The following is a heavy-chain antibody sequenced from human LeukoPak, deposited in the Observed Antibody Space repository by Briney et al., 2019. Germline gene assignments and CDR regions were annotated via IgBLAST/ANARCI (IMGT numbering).Heavy chain of an antibody. CDR1: GYSFSSNG. CDR3: ARRDSGDYEDS. CDR2: IYPCDSDT. Sequence: GESLKISCKVSGYSFSSNGIGGVRHMPGKGLEGMGIIYPCDSDTRYSPSFQGQVTISAQKSISTVYLQWSSLQSSDNAMYHCARRDSGDYEDSWGEGNLVTVSS. D-gene: IGHD4-17*01. V-gene: IGHV5-51*01. J-gene: IGHJ4*02.